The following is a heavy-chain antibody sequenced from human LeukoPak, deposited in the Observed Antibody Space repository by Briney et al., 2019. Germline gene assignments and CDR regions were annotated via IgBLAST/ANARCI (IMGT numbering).Heavy chain of an antibody. CDR3: ARRDYDILTGSFDY. J-gene: IGHJ4*02. Sequence: GESLKISCKGSGYSFTSYWIGWVRQMPGKGLEWMGIIFPGDSDTRYSPSFQGQVTISADKSISTAYLQWCSLKASDTAMYYCARRDYDILTGSFDYWGQGTLVTVSS. V-gene: IGHV5-51*01. D-gene: IGHD3-9*01. CDR2: IFPGDSDT. CDR1: GYSFTSYW.